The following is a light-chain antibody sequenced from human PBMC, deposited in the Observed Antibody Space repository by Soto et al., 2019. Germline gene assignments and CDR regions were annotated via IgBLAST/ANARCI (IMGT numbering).Light chain of an antibody. V-gene: IGLV2-14*01. CDR1: SSDVGGYNY. CDR3: SSYTSSSTPYV. CDR2: EVS. J-gene: IGLJ1*01. Sequence: QSVLTQPASVSGSPGQSITISCTGTSSDVGGYNYVSWYQQHPGKAPKLMVYEVSNRPSGVSNRFSGSMSGNTASLTISGLQAEDEADYYCSSYTSSSTPYVFGTGTKVPVL.